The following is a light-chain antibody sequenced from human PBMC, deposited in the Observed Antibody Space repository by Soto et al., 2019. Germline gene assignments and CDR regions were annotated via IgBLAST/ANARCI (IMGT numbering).Light chain of an antibody. CDR2: DAS. CDR1: QSISSW. Sequence: DIQMTQSPSTLSASVGDRVTITCRASQSISSWLAWYQQKPGKAPKFLIYDASSLQSGVPSRFSGSGSGTEFTLTISSLQPDDFATYYCQQYTSYSGYTFGQGTKLEIK. V-gene: IGKV1-5*01. J-gene: IGKJ2*01. CDR3: QQYTSYSGYT.